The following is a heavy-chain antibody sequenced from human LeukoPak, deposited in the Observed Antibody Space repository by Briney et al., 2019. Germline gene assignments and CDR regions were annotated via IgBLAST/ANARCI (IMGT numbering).Heavy chain of an antibody. Sequence: SETLSLTCTVSGYSISSGHYWGWIRQPPGKGLEWIGSMYHSGSTYYNPPLKSRVTISEDTSKNQFSLKLSSVTAADTAVYYCARREGSYYYYMDVWGKGTTVTISS. CDR2: MYHSGST. CDR1: GYSISSGHY. J-gene: IGHJ6*03. CDR3: ARREGSYYYYMDV. V-gene: IGHV4-38-2*02. D-gene: IGHD3-10*01.